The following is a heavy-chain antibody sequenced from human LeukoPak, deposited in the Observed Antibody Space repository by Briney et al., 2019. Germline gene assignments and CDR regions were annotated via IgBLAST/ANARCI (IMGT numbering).Heavy chain of an antibody. V-gene: IGHV3-74*03. CDR2: IENDGSRT. CDR3: ARGHCSSTSCFNWFDP. D-gene: IGHD2-2*01. J-gene: IGHJ5*02. Sequence: GGSLRLSCAASGFILSDYWMHWVRQRPGGGLVHVSRIENDGSRTVYADSVKGRFTISRDNAKNSLYLQMNSLRAEDTAVYYCARGHCSSTSCFNWFDPWGQGTLVTVSS. CDR1: GFILSDYW.